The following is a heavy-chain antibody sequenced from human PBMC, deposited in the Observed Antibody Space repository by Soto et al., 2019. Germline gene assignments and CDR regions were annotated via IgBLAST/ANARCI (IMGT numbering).Heavy chain of an antibody. CDR2: ISSSSSYI. CDR1: GFTFSSYS. V-gene: IGHV3-21*01. CDR3: ARDPPTGGIAAAGKINWFDP. J-gene: IGHJ5*02. D-gene: IGHD6-13*01. Sequence: GGSLRLSCAASGFTFSSYSMNWVRQAPGKGLEWVSSISSSSSYIYYADSVKGRFTISRDNAKNSLYLQMNSLRAEDTAVYYCARDPPTGGIAAAGKINWFDPWGQGTLVTVSS.